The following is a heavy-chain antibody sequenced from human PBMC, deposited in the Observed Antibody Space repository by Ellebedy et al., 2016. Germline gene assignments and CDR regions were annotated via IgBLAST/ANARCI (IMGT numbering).Heavy chain of an antibody. V-gene: IGHV4-61*01. D-gene: IGHD2-15*01. J-gene: IGHJ6*03. CDR3: ASLYCSGGSCYFYYYYYMDV. CDR2: IYYSGST. CDR1: GGSVSSGSYY. Sequence: SETLSLXCTVSGGSVSSGSYYWSWIRQPPGKGLEWTGYIYYSGSTNYNPSLKSRVTISVDTSKNQFSLKLSSVTAADTAVYYCASLYCSGGSCYFYYYYYMDVWGKGTTVTVSS.